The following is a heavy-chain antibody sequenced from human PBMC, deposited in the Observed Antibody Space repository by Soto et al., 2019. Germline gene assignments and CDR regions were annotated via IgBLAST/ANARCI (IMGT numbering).Heavy chain of an antibody. V-gene: IGHV1-69*13. CDR3: ARTPVTIFGVVTDPRDYYYGMDV. CDR2: IIPIFGTA. D-gene: IGHD3-3*01. Sequence: SVKVSCKASGGTFSSYSISWVRQAPGQGLEWMGGIIPIFGTANYAQKFQGRVTITADESTSTAYMELSSLRSEDTAVYYCARTPVTIFGVVTDPRDYYYGMDVWGQGTTVTVSS. J-gene: IGHJ6*02. CDR1: GGTFSSYS.